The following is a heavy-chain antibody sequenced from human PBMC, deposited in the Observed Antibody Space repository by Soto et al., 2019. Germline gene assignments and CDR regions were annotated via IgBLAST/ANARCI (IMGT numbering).Heavy chain of an antibody. J-gene: IGHJ3*02. D-gene: IGHD3-22*01. CDR3: ARGYYDSNGQSNTFDI. CDR2: VYYSGST. Sequence: SETLSLTCTVSGASISSSYWSWIRQSPGKGLEWIGYVYYSGSTKYNPSLKSRVTISVDTSKSQFSLKLSSVTDADTAVYYCARGYYDSNGQSNTFDIWGQGTMVTVSS. V-gene: IGHV4-59*01. CDR1: GASISSSY.